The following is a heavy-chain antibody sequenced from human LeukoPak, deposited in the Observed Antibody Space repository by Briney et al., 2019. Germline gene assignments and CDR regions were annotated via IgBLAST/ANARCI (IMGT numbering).Heavy chain of an antibody. Sequence: SETLSLTCTVSGGSISSYYWSRIRQPPGKGLEWIGYIYYSGSTNYNPSLKSRVTISVDTSKNQFSLKLSSVTAADTAVYYCARSYRGYYYGSGSCYYGMDVWGQGTTVTVSS. CDR3: ARSYRGYYYGSGSCYYGMDV. CDR1: GGSISSYY. J-gene: IGHJ6*02. CDR2: IYYSGST. D-gene: IGHD3-10*01. V-gene: IGHV4-59*01.